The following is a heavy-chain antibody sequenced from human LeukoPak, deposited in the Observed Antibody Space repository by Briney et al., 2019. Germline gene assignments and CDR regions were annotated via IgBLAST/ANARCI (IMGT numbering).Heavy chain of an antibody. CDR2: TYTSGST. V-gene: IGHV4-4*07. CDR1: GGSISSYY. D-gene: IGHD4-17*01. Sequence: PSETLSLTCTVSGGSISSYYWSWIRQPAGKGLEWIGRTYTSGSTNYNPSLKSRVTMSVDTSKNQFLLKLSSVTAADTAVYYCARDPDYGDYGGAYFDYWGQGTLVTVSS. J-gene: IGHJ4*02. CDR3: ARDPDYGDYGGAYFDY.